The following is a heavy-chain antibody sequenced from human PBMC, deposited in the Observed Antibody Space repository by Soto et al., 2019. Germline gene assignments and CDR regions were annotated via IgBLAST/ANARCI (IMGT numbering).Heavy chain of an antibody. V-gene: IGHV3-23*01. D-gene: IGHD5-18*01. J-gene: IGHJ4*02. CDR2: ISGSGDST. CDR1: GFTFSSYA. Sequence: PGGSLRLSCATSGFTFSSYAMNWVRQAPGKGLEWVSVISGSGDSTYYADSVKGRFTISRDNSQNTLFLQMTSLRADDTAVYYCAKGGYTFAYEWGQGALVTVSS. CDR3: AKGGYTFAYE.